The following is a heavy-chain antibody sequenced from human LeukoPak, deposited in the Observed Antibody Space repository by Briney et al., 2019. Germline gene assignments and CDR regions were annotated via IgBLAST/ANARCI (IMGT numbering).Heavy chain of an antibody. D-gene: IGHD3-9*01. J-gene: IGHJ5*02. CDR1: GGSFSGYY. V-gene: IGHV4-34*01. Sequence: PSETLSLTCAVYGGSFSGYYWSWIRQPPGKGLEWIGEINHSGSTNYNPSLKSRVTISVDQSKDQFSLKLSSVTAADTAVYFCARVNYDIPHNRFNWFDPWGQGTLVTVSS. CDR3: ARVNYDIPHNRFNWFDP. CDR2: INHSGST.